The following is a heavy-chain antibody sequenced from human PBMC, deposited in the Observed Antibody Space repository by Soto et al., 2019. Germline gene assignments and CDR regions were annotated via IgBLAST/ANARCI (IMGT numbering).Heavy chain of an antibody. J-gene: IGHJ4*02. CDR1: GGYINHYY. V-gene: IGHV4-59*08. D-gene: IGHD1-26*01. CDR3: ASLGGSYAVPHFDY. CDR2: IYYSGTT. Sequence: SETLSLTCTVSGGYINHYYWTWIRKTQGKGLEWMGYIYYSGTTTNYNPSLKSRVTLSVDTSKNQFSLKLGSVTAADTPVYYCASLGGSYAVPHFDYWGQGTLVTVSS.